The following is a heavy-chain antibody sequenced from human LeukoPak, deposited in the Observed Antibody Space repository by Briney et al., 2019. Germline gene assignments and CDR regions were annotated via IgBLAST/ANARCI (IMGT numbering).Heavy chain of an antibody. J-gene: IGHJ6*02. Sequence: VASVTVSCTASGGTLSSYAISWVRQAPGQGLEWMGGIIPIFGTANYAQKFQGRVTIIADESTSTAYMELSSLRSEDTAVYYCAREGTIFGMDVWGQGTTVTVSS. D-gene: IGHD3-3*01. CDR1: GGTLSSYA. V-gene: IGHV1-69*13. CDR2: IIPIFGTA. CDR3: AREGTIFGMDV.